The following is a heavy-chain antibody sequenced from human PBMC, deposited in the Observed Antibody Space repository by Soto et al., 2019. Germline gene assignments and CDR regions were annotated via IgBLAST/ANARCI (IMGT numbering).Heavy chain of an antibody. CDR2: IIPIFGTA. Sequence: ASVKVSCKASGVTFSSYAISWVRQAPGQGLEWMGGIIPIFGTANYAQKFQGRVTITADESTSTAYMELSSLRSEDTAVYYCATSTRSYYYDSSGSTPDYWGQGTLVTVSS. D-gene: IGHD3-22*01. J-gene: IGHJ4*02. CDR3: ATSTRSYYYDSSGSTPDY. CDR1: GVTFSSYA. V-gene: IGHV1-69*13.